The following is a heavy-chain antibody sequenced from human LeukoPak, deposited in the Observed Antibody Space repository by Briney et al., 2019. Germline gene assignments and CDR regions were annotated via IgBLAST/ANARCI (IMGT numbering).Heavy chain of an antibody. CDR1: GFTFSSYS. Sequence: SGGSLRLSCAASGFTFSSYSMNWVRQAPGKGLEWISYISSSSSTIYYADSVKGRFTISRDNAKNSLYLQMNSLRDEDTAVYYCARERYQLLLGYDAFDIWGQGTMVTVSS. J-gene: IGHJ3*02. CDR3: ARERYQLLLGYDAFDI. CDR2: ISSSSSTI. V-gene: IGHV3-48*02. D-gene: IGHD2-2*01.